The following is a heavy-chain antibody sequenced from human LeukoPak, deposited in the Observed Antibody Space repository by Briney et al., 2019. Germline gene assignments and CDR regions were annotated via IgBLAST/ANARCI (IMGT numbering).Heavy chain of an antibody. CDR3: ARNGGSYSADPFDI. V-gene: IGHV4-39*07. CDR2: IYYSGST. D-gene: IGHD1-26*01. Sequence: PSETLSLTCTVSGGSISSSNFYWGWIRQPPGKGLEWIGSIYYSGSTYYNPSLKSRVTMSVDTSKNQFSLKLSSVTALDTAVYYCARNGGSYSADPFDIWDQGTMVTVSS. J-gene: IGHJ3*02. CDR1: GGSISSSNFY.